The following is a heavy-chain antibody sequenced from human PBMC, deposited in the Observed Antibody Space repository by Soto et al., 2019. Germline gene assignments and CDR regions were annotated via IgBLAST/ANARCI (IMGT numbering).Heavy chain of an antibody. D-gene: IGHD5-18*01. V-gene: IGHV1-69*12. CDR1: GGTFSSYA. Sequence: QVQLVQSGAEVKKPGSSVKVSCKASGGTFSSYAISWVRQAPGQGLEWMGGIIPIFGTADYAQKFQGRVTIPADESTRTAYKELSSVRSEDTGVYYCGRAITVDTAMVPVFDYWGQGTLVTVSS. J-gene: IGHJ4*02. CDR2: IIPIFGTA. CDR3: GRAITVDTAMVPVFDY.